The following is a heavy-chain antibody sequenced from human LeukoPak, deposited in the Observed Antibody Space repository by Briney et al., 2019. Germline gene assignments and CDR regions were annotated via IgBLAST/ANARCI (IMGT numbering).Heavy chain of an antibody. CDR3: ARDVSGYRGWLDL. Sequence: GGSLRLSCAASGFTFSSNYMSWVRQAPGKGLEWVSVIYSGGSTYYSDSVKGRLSISRDNSKNTLYLQMTRLRAEDTAVYYCARDVSGYRGWLDLWGQGTLVTVSS. CDR2: IYSGGST. V-gene: IGHV3-53*01. D-gene: IGHD3-22*01. J-gene: IGHJ5*02. CDR1: GFTFSSNY.